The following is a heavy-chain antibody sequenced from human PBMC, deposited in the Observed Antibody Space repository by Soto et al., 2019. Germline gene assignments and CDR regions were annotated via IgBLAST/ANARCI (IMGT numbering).Heavy chain of an antibody. D-gene: IGHD6-6*01. CDR1: GFTFSSYS. CDR2: ISSSSSYI. V-gene: IGHV3-21*01. J-gene: IGHJ4*02. Sequence: GGSLRLSCAASGFTFSSYSMNWVRQAPGKGLEWVSSISSSSSYIYYADSVKGRFTISRDNAKNSLYLQMNSLRAEDTAVYYCARDRIAAKDFDYWGQGTLVTVSS. CDR3: ARDRIAAKDFDY.